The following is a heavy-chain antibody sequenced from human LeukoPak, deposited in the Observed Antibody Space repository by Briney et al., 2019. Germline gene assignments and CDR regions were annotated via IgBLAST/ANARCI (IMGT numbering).Heavy chain of an antibody. V-gene: IGHV4-39*07. CDR3: ARDNLAAADPFDY. J-gene: IGHJ4*02. Sequence: SETLSLTCTVSGGSISSYYWGWIRQPPGKGLEWIGSIYYSGSTYYNPSLKSRVTISVDTSKNQFSLKLSSVTAADTAVYYCARDNLAAADPFDYWGQGTLVTVSS. D-gene: IGHD6-13*01. CDR1: GGSISSYY. CDR2: IYYSGST.